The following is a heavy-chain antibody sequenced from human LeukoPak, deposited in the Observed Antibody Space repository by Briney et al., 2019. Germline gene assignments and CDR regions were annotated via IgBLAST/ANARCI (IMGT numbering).Heavy chain of an antibody. J-gene: IGHJ4*02. D-gene: IGHD6-19*01. CDR3: VRGSGWFLY. CDR1: GFTFGNHW. V-gene: IGHV3-7*04. CDR2: IKEDGSEK. Sequence: GGSLRLSCAASGFTFGNHWMSWVRPAPGKGLEWVATIKEDGSEKQYVDSVKGRFTISRDNAKSSLYLQMNSLRVEDMAVYYCVRGSGWFLYWGQGTLVTVSS.